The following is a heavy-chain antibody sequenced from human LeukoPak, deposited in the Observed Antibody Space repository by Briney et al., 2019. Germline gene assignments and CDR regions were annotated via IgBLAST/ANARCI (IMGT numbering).Heavy chain of an antibody. CDR1: GFTFSSYG. CDR3: AKGPYSSSWPVAEYFQH. D-gene: IGHD6-13*01. Sequence: GGTLRLSCAASGFTFSSYGMSWVRQAPGKGLEWVSAISGSGGSTYYAGSVKGRFTISRDNSKNTLYLQMNSLRAEDTAVYYCAKGPYSSSWPVAEYFQHWGQGTLVTVSS. CDR2: ISGSGGST. J-gene: IGHJ1*01. V-gene: IGHV3-23*01.